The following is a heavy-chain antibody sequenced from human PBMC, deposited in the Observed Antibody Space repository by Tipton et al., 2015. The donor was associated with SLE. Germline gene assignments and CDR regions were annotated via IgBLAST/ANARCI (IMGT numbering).Heavy chain of an antibody. J-gene: IGHJ3*02. D-gene: IGHD3-10*01. CDR3: ARLRGPVLPDAFDI. Sequence: TLSLTCTVSGGSISSHYWSWIRQPPGNGLEWIGYIYYSGSTNYNPSLKSRVTISVDTSKNQFSRKLSSVTAADTAVYYCARLRGPVLPDAFDICGQGTMVTVSS. V-gene: IGHV4-59*08. CDR1: GGSISSHY. CDR2: IYYSGST.